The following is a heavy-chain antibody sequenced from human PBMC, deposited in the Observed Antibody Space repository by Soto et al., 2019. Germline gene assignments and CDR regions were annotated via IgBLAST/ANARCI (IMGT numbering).Heavy chain of an antibody. Sequence: PGGSLRLSCAASGFTFSSYSMNWVRQAPGKGLEWVSSISSSSSYIYYADSVKGRFTISRDNAKNSLYLQMNSLRAEDTAVYYCARGPRGTVTTDYYYGVDVWGQGTTVTVSS. CDR1: GFTFSSYS. V-gene: IGHV3-21*01. J-gene: IGHJ6*02. CDR3: ARGPRGTVTTDYYYGVDV. D-gene: IGHD4-17*01. CDR2: ISSSSSYI.